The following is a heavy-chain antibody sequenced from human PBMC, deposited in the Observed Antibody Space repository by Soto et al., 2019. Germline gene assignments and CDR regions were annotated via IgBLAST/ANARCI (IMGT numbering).Heavy chain of an antibody. D-gene: IGHD6-13*01. J-gene: IGHJ5*02. CDR2: IYWDDDK. Sequence: QITLKESGPTLVKPTQTLTLTCTFSGFSLSTSGVGVGWIRQPPGKALEWLALIYWDDDKRYSPSLKSRLTITKDTSKNQVVLTMTNMDPVDTATYYCAHRFAWGAAAAQNGFDPWGQGTLVTVSS. V-gene: IGHV2-5*02. CDR3: AHRFAWGAAAAQNGFDP. CDR1: GFSLSTSGVG.